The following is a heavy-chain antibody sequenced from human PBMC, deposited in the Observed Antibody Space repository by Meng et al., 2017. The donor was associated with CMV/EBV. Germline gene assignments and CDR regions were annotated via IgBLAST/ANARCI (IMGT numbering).Heavy chain of an antibody. D-gene: IGHD1-1*01. V-gene: IGHV1-69*02. CDR3: ARGGSRGGTSNFDY. Sequence: ASGGTFSSYTISWLRQAPGQGPEWMGRIIPILGIANYAQKFQGRVTITADKSTSTAYMELSSLRSEDTAVYYCARGGSRGGTSNFDYWGQGTLVTVSS. CDR1: GGTFSSYT. J-gene: IGHJ4*02. CDR2: IIPILGIA.